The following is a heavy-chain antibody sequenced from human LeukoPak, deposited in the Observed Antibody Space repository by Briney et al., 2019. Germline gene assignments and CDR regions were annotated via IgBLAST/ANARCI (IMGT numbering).Heavy chain of an antibody. CDR1: GFTFTTSA. CDR2: IVVGSGNT. CDR3: AAVPNANAWYWDDAFDI. D-gene: IGHD2-8*02. V-gene: IGHV1-58*01. Sequence: SVKVSCKASGFTFTTSAVQWVRQARGQRLEWIVRIVVGSGNTDHAQKFQGRLTITRDISTSTAYMELSSLTSDDTAVYYCAAVPNANAWYWDDAFDIWGQGTMVTVSS. J-gene: IGHJ3*02.